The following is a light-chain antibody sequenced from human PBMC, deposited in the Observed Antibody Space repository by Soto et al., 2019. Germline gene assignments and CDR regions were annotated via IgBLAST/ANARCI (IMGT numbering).Light chain of an antibody. CDR1: SSDIGAYNY. J-gene: IGLJ1*01. Sequence: QSALTQPASVSGSPGQSITISCTGTSSDIGAYNYVSWYQQHTGKAPKLMIYDVSNRPSGFSDRFSASKSGNTASLTICGRQAEDESAYYCSSFTGSSPRYVFGTGTKLTVL. V-gene: IGLV2-14*01. CDR2: DVS. CDR3: SSFTGSSPRYV.